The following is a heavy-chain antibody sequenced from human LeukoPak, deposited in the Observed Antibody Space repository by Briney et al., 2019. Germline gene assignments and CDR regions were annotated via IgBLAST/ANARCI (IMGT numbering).Heavy chain of an antibody. CDR1: GHTFTSYG. CDR2: ISAYNGNT. J-gene: IGHJ4*02. V-gene: IGHV1-18*01. CDR3: ARVDMAAAGTIFDY. Sequence: ASVKVSCKASGHTFTSYGISWVRQAPGQGLEWMGWISAYNGNTNYAQKLQGRVTMTTDTSTSTAYMELRSLRSDDTAVYYCARVDMAAAGTIFDYWGQGTLVTVSS. D-gene: IGHD6-13*01.